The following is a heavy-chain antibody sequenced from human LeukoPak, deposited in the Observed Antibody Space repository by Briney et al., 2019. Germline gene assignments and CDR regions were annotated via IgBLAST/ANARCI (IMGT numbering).Heavy chain of an antibody. CDR2: IFASGST. CDR1: GGSISTNY. J-gene: IGHJ6*03. Sequence: SETLSLTCTVSGGSISTNYRSWVRQPAGKGLEWIGRIFASGSTNYNPSLKSRVTMSVDTSKNQFSLNLTSVTAVDTAVYYCARGAGYSREVNFYHYMDVWGKGTTVTVSS. D-gene: IGHD1-26*01. CDR3: ARGAGYSREVNFYHYMDV. V-gene: IGHV4-4*07.